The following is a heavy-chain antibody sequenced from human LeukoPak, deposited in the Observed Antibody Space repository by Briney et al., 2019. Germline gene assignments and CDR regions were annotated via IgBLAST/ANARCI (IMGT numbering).Heavy chain of an antibody. CDR3: ARDFGQQWVYHFDY. CDR1: GFTFSSYW. J-gene: IGHJ4*02. D-gene: IGHD3/OR15-3a*01. CDR2: IKQDGSEK. V-gene: IGHV3-7*01. Sequence: PGGSLRLSCAASGFTFSSYWMSWVRQAPGKGLEWVANIKQDGSEKYYVDSVKGRFTISRDNAKNSLYLQMNSLRAEDTAVYYCARDFGQQWVYHFDYWGQGTLVTVSS.